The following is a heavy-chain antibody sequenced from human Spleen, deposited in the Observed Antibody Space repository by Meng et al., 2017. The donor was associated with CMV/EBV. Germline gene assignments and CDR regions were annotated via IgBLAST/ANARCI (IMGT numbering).Heavy chain of an antibody. CDR3: ARCLTNGYYYHFDY. Sequence: GSLRLSCTVSGGSISSSSYYWGWIRQPPGKGLEWIGSIYYSGSTYYNPSLKSRVTISVDTSKNQFSLKLSSVTAADTAVYYCARCLTNGYYYHFDYWGQGTLVTVSS. CDR2: IYYSGST. CDR1: GGSISSSSYY. V-gene: IGHV4-39*07. J-gene: IGHJ4*02. D-gene: IGHD3-22*01.